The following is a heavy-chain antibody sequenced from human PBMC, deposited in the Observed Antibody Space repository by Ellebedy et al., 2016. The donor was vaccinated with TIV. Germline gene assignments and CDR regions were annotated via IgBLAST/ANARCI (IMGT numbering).Heavy chain of an antibody. J-gene: IGHJ4*02. CDR1: GYTFTGYY. CDR3: ARVDNYYDSSGFFDY. Sequence: ASVKVSXXASGYTFTGYYMHWVRQAPGQRLEWMGWINAGNGNTKYSQKFQGRVTITRDTSASTAYMELSSLRSEDTAVYYCARVDNYYDSSGFFDYWGQGTLVTVSS. CDR2: INAGNGNT. V-gene: IGHV1-3*01. D-gene: IGHD3-22*01.